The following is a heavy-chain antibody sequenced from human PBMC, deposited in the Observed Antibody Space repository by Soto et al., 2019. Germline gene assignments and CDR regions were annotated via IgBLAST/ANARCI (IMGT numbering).Heavy chain of an antibody. D-gene: IGHD6-13*01. J-gene: IGHJ4*02. CDR2: ISYDGSNK. CDR3: AREEGDSSSWYFDY. Sequence: QVQLVESGGGVVQPGRSLRLSCAASGFTFSSYAMHWVRQAPGKGLEWVAVISYDGSNKYYADSVKGRFTISRDNSKNTLYLQMNSLRAEDTGVYYCAREEGDSSSWYFDYWGQGTLVTVSS. V-gene: IGHV3-30-3*01. CDR1: GFTFSSYA.